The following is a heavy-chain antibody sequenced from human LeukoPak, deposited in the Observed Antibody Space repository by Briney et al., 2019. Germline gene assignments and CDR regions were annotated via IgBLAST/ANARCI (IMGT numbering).Heavy chain of an antibody. CDR1: GFTFSSYW. Sequence: PGGSLRLSRAASGFTFSSYWMHWVRQAPGKGLVWVSRINSDGSSTSYADSVKGRFTISRDNAKNTLYLQMNSLRAEDTAVYYCARDGYNYDYFDYWGQGTLVTVSS. D-gene: IGHD5-12*01. V-gene: IGHV3-74*01. J-gene: IGHJ4*02. CDR3: ARDGYNYDYFDY. CDR2: INSDGSST.